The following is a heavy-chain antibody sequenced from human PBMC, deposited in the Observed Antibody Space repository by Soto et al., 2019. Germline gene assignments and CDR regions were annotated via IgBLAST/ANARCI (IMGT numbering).Heavy chain of an antibody. J-gene: IGHJ6*02. V-gene: IGHV4-31*03. Sequence: TLSLTCTVSGGSISSGCYYWSCIRQHPGKGLEWIGYIYYSGSTYYNPSLKSRVTISVDTSKNQFSLKLSSVTAADTAVYYCARVPKYYELYGMDVWGQGTMLTVYS. CDR1: GGSISSGCYY. CDR3: ARVPKYYELYGMDV. D-gene: IGHD3-22*01. CDR2: IYYSGST.